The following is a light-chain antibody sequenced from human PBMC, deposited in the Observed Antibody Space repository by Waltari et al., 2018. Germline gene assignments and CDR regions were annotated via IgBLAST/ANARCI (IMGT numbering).Light chain of an antibody. CDR1: QSVLYSSNNNNY. J-gene: IGKJ3*01. CDR3: HQYYSSPFT. Sequence: DIVMTQSPDSLAVSLGERATINCKSSQSVLYSSNNNNYLAWYQQKPGQPPKLLIYWASARESGVPDRFSGSGSGTDFTLTISSLQAEDVAVYYCHQYYSSPFTFGPGTKVEIK. CDR2: WAS. V-gene: IGKV4-1*01.